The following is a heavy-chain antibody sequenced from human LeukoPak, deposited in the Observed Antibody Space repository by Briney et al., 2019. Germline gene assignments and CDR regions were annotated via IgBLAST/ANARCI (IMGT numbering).Heavy chain of an antibody. V-gene: IGHV3-23*01. CDR2: ISGSGGGT. Sequence: GGSLRLSCAASGFTFSSYATSWARQAPGKGLEWVSAISGSGGGTYYADSVKGRFTISRDNSKNTLYLQMNSLRAEDTAVYYCAKVALNYYGSGSYYGMDVWGQGTTVTVSS. D-gene: IGHD3-10*01. CDR3: AKVALNYYGSGSYYGMDV. J-gene: IGHJ6*02. CDR1: GFTFSSYA.